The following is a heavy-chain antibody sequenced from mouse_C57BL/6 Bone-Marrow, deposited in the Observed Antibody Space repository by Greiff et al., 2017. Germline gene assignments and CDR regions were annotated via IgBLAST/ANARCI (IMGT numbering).Heavy chain of an antibody. CDR1: GFTFSDYG. J-gene: IGHJ4*01. Sequence: EVQGVESGGGLVKPGGSLKLSCAASGFTFSDYGMHWVRQAPEKGLEWVAYISSGGSTIYYADTVKGRFTISRDNAKNTLFLQMTSLTSEDTAMSYYGRGYYDYHYYAMDYWGQGTSVTVSS. CDR3: GRGYYDYHYYAMDY. CDR2: ISSGGSTI. V-gene: IGHV5-17*01. D-gene: IGHD2-4*01.